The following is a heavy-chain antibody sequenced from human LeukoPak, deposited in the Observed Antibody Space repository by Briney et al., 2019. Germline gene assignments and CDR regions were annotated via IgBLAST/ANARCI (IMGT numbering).Heavy chain of an antibody. CDR2: TYHSEST. CDR1: GYSISNGSD. D-gene: IGHD3-3*01. V-gene: IGHV4-38-2*01. Sequence: PSETLSLTYDVSGYSISNGSDWGWIRHPPGNGLEWIGSTYHSESTYYTPSHKRRPIISLPTSQNHFSLLATFETAADTATYYCAAKRSYTFWFADWGQGTVVSVSS. CDR3: AAKRSYTFWFAD. J-gene: IGHJ4*02.